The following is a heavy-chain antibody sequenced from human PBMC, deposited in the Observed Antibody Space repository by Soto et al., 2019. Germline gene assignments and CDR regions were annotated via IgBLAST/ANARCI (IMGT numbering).Heavy chain of an antibody. V-gene: IGHV3-23*01. CDR3: ANPLFHDYYYYYGMDV. D-gene: IGHD3-10*02. Sequence: PGGSLRLSCAASGFTFSSYAMSWVRQAPGKGLEWVSAISGSGGSTYYADSVKGRFTISRDNSKNTLYLQMNSLRAEDTAVYYCANPLFHDYYYYYGMDVWGQGTTVTVSS. CDR1: GFTFSSYA. J-gene: IGHJ6*02. CDR2: ISGSGGST.